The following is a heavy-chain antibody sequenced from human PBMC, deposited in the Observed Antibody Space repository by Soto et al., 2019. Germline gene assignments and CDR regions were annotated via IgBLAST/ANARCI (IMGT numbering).Heavy chain of an antibody. J-gene: IGHJ4*02. CDR2: IIPIFGTA. V-gene: IGHV1-69*13. Sequence: SVKVSFKASGGTFSSYAISWVRQAPGQGLEWMGGIIPIFGTANYAQKFQGRVTITADESTSTAYMELSSLRSEDTAVYYCARDRKVAAAGEFDYWGQGTLVTVSS. CDR1: GGTFSSYA. D-gene: IGHD6-13*01. CDR3: ARDRKVAAAGEFDY.